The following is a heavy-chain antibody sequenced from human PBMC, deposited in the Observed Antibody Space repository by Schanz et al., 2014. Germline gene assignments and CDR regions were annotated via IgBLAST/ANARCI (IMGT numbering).Heavy chain of an antibody. CDR1: GFTVSSNY. CDR2: VYMSAAST. D-gene: IGHD5-12*01. Sequence: EVQLVESGGGLIQPGGSLRLSCAVSGFTVSSNYMSWVRQAPGKGLVWVSTVYMSAASTRYADSVKGRFIISRDSSKNTLFLPMNSLRPEDTAIYFSARDEGRDGYNLAFDVWGQGTLVTVSS. J-gene: IGHJ3*01. CDR3: ARDEGRDGYNLAFDV. V-gene: IGHV3-53*01.